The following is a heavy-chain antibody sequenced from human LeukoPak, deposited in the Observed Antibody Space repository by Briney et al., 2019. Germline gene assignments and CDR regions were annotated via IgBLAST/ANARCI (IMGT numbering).Heavy chain of an antibody. CDR1: GFTFKTYG. V-gene: IGHV3-30*02. CDR2: IEKDGSNK. Sequence: PGGSLRLSCAASGFTFKTYGMHWVRQAPGKGLDWVAFIEKDGSNKYYADSVKGRFTVSRGNSKNRLYLQMNSLRPEETALYYCAKDLEQWPAVPEYWGQGTLVIVSS. J-gene: IGHJ4*02. D-gene: IGHD6-19*01. CDR3: AKDLEQWPAVPEY.